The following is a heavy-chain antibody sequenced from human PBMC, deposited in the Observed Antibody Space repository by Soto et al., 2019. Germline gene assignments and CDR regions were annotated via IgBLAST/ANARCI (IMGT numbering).Heavy chain of an antibody. Sequence: QVQLQQWGAGLLKPSETLSLTCAVYGGSFSGYYWSWIRQPPGKGLEWIGEINHSGSTNYNPSLKSRVTISVDTSKNQLSLKLTSVTAADTAVYYCETGSLNWFDPWCQGTLVTVSS. CDR2: INHSGST. CDR1: GGSFSGYY. CDR3: ETGSLNWFDP. V-gene: IGHV4-34*01. J-gene: IGHJ5*02.